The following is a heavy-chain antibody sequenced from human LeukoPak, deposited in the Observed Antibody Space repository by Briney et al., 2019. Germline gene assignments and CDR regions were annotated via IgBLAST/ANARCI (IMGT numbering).Heavy chain of an antibody. Sequence: ASVKVSCKASGYTFTGYYMHWVRQAPGQGLEWMGWINTNSGVTKYSQKFQGRVTMTRDTPINTAYMEVNSLRSDDTAVYYCARHFNLAGDRNFDYWGQGTLVTVSS. CDR3: ARHFNLAGDRNFDY. J-gene: IGHJ4*02. V-gene: IGHV1-2*02. D-gene: IGHD2-21*02. CDR1: GYTFTGYY. CDR2: INTNSGVT.